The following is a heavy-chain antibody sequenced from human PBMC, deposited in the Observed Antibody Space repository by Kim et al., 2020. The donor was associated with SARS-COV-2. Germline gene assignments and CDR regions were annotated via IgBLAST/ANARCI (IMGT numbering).Heavy chain of an antibody. V-gene: IGHV3-64D*06. Sequence: GGSLRLSCSGSGLSFSDYAIHWVRRAPGKGLEYVSATTRSGDGSFYADSVEGRFTISRDNSKKTLYLQMNSLRVEDTCVYFCVRYGRYYGAVHWGQGILLIVSS. CDR2: TTRSGDGS. J-gene: IGHJ4*02. CDR1: GLSFSDYA. D-gene: IGHD1-26*01. CDR3: VRYGRYYGAVH.